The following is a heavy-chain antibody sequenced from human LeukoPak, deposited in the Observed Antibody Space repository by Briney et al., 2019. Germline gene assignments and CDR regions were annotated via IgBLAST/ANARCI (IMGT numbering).Heavy chain of an antibody. CDR2: ISCISSTI. CDR3: AREGRDYYDSSGYPNWFDP. D-gene: IGHD3-22*01. Sequence: GGSLRLSCAASGFTFSSYSMNWVRQAPGKGLVWVAYISCISSTIYYADSVKGRFTISRDNAKKSMYLQMNSMRAEDTAVYYCAREGRDYYDSSGYPNWFDPWGQGTLVTVSS. J-gene: IGHJ5*02. V-gene: IGHV3-48*04. CDR1: GFTFSSYS.